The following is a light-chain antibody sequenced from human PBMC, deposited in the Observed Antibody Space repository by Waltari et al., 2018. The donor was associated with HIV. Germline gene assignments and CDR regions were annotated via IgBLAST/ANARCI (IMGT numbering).Light chain of an antibody. CDR2: EVT. CDR1: SGNIGKYNL. V-gene: IGLV2-23*02. J-gene: IGLJ7*01. CDR3: CADAGSTDFFV. Sequence: QSALTQQASVSGSLGQSITISCNGTSGNIGKYNLVSCYQQHPGKAPKLLIYEVTSRPSGISSRFSASKSANTASLTISGLQAEDEAAYVCCADAGSTDFFVFGGGTQIDVL.